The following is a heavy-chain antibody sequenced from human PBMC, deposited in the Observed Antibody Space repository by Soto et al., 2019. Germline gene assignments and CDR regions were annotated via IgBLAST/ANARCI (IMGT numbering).Heavy chain of an antibody. CDR3: ARGHDYGWGSPYGMDV. Sequence: PGGSLRLSCAASGSTFSSNGMHWVRQAPGKGLEWVAVTWYDGSNKYYADSVKGRFTISRDNSKNTLYLQMNSLRAEDTAVYYFARGHDYGWGSPYGMDVWGQGTTVTVSS. D-gene: IGHD3-16*01. V-gene: IGHV3-33*01. CDR2: TWYDGSNK. J-gene: IGHJ6*02. CDR1: GSTFSSNG.